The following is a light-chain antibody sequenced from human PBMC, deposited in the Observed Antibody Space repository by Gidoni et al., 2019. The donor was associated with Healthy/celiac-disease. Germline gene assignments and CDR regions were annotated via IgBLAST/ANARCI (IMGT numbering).Light chain of an antibody. V-gene: IGLV1-40*01. CDR3: QSYDSSLSGFVV. CDR2: GNS. J-gene: IGLJ2*01. Sequence: QSVLTQPPSVSVAPGQGVTISCTGSSSNIGAGYDVHWYQHLPGTAPKLLLYGNSNRPSGVPDRFSGSKSGTSASLAITGLQAEDEADYYCQSYDSSLSGFVVFGGVTKLTV. CDR1: SSNIGAGYD.